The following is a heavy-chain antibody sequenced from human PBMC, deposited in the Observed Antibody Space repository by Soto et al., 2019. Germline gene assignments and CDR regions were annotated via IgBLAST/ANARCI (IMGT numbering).Heavy chain of an antibody. CDR3: AREGNYGSETDIHPFDY. Sequence: SVKVSCKASGGTFSSYAISWVRQAPGQGLEWMGGIIPIFGTANYAQKFQGRVTITADESTSTAYMELSSLRSEDTAVYYCAREGNYGSETDIHPFDYWGQGTLVTVSS. V-gene: IGHV1-69*13. CDR2: IIPIFGTA. J-gene: IGHJ4*02. D-gene: IGHD3-10*01. CDR1: GGTFSSYA.